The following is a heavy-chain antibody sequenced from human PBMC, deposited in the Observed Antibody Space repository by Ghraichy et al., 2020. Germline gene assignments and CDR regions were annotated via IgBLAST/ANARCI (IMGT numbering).Heavy chain of an antibody. CDR2: INHSGST. CDR1: GGSFSGYY. Sequence: SETLSLTCAVYGGSFSGYYWSWIRQPPGKGLEWIGEINHSGSTNYNPSLKSRVTISVDTSKNQFSLKLSSVTAADTAVYYCARGNVVVPAEDYYGMDVWGQGTTVTVSS. CDR3: ARGNVVVPAEDYYGMDV. V-gene: IGHV4-34*01. D-gene: IGHD2-2*01. J-gene: IGHJ6*02.